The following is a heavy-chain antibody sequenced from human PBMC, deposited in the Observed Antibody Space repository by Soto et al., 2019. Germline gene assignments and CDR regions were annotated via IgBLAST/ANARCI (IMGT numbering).Heavy chain of an antibody. CDR3: ARDALYYYDSSGYWKSPFDY. V-gene: IGHV3-48*02. D-gene: IGHD3-22*01. CDR2: ISSSSTI. CDR1: GFTFSSYS. Sequence: GGSLRLSCAASGFTFSSYSMNWVRQAPGKGLEWVSYISSSSTIYYADSVKGRFTISRDNAKNSLYLQMNSLRDEDTAVYYCARDALYYYDSSGYWKSPFDYWGQGTLVTVSS. J-gene: IGHJ4*02.